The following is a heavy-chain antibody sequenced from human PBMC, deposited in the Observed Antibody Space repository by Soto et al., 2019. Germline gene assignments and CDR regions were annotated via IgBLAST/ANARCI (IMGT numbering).Heavy chain of an antibody. CDR1: GYTFTSYY. Sequence: QVQLVQSGAEVKKPGASVKVSCKASGYTFTSYYMNWVRQAPGQGLEWMGIINPSGGSTTYTQKFQGRVTMTRDTSTSTVYMELSSLRSEDTAVYYCAKVSVTVTMPVAFDIWGQGTMVTVSS. D-gene: IGHD4-17*01. CDR3: AKVSVTVTMPVAFDI. V-gene: IGHV1-46*01. J-gene: IGHJ3*02. CDR2: INPSGGST.